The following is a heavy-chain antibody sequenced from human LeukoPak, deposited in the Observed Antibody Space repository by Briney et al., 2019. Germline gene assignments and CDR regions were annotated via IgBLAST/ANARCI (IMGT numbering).Heavy chain of an antibody. Sequence: SVKVSCKASGGTFSSYAISWVRQAPGQGLEWMVGIIPIFGTANYAQKFQGRVTITADESTSTAYMELSSLRSEDTAVYYCATSTPGYCSSTSCSNYYYYYMDVWGKGTTVTVSS. V-gene: IGHV1-69*13. CDR3: ATSTPGYCSSTSCSNYYYYYMDV. CDR1: GGTFSSYA. D-gene: IGHD2-2*01. CDR2: IIPIFGTA. J-gene: IGHJ6*03.